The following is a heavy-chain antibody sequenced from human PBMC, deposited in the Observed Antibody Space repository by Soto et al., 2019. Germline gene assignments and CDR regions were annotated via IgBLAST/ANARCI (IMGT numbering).Heavy chain of an antibody. Sequence: EVRLLESGGGLVQPGGSLRISCAASGFTFSSYAMNWVRQAPGKGLEWVSTISSSGGTTYYADSVKGRFTISRDNSKNTLNLQMNSLRVEDTAIYYCAHSDYGDYVRFDPWGQGTLVIVSS. CDR1: GFTFSSYA. CDR2: ISSSGGTT. D-gene: IGHD4-17*01. J-gene: IGHJ5*02. CDR3: AHSDYGDYVRFDP. V-gene: IGHV3-23*01.